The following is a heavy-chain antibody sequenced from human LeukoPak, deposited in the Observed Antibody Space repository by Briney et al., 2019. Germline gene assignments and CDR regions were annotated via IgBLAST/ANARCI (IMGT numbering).Heavy chain of an antibody. D-gene: IGHD2-21*02. Sequence: GGSMRLSCAASGFTFSSYAMSWDRHAPGKGLEWDSAISGSGGSTYYADSVKGRFTISRDNSKNTLYLQMNSLRAEDTAVYYCAKERGDSRGKYYFDYWGQGTLVTVSS. CDR3: AKERGDSRGKYYFDY. J-gene: IGHJ4*02. CDR2: ISGSGGST. V-gene: IGHV3-23*01. CDR1: GFTFSSYA.